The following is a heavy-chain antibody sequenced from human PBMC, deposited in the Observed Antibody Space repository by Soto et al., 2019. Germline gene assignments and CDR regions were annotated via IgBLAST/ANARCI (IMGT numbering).Heavy chain of an antibody. V-gene: IGHV4-4*02. CDR1: SGSISRSNW. D-gene: IGHD2-2*02. CDR3: ARGYCSSTSCYSYFDY. Sequence: SETLSLTCAVSSGSISRSNWWSWVRQPPGKGLEWIGEIYHSGSTNYNPSLKSRVTISVDESKNQFSLKLSSVTAADTAVYYCARGYCSSTSCYSYFDYWGQGTLVTVSS. CDR2: IYHSGST. J-gene: IGHJ4*02.